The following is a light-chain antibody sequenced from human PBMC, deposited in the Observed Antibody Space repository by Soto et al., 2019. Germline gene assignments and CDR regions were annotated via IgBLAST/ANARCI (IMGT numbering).Light chain of an antibody. V-gene: IGKV3-11*01. Sequence: LVLPHSPDPLSLSPFYRSTLSCMSSQSVSSYLAWHQQKPGQAPRLLIYDASNGATGIPARFSGSGSGTDFTLTISSLEPEDFAVYYCQQRSNWPPITFGQGTQLEIK. CDR1: QSVSSY. CDR3: QQRSNWPPIT. CDR2: DAS. J-gene: IGKJ5*01.